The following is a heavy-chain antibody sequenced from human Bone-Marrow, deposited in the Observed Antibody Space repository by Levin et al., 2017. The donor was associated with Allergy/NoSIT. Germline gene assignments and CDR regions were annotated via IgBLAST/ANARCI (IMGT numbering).Heavy chain of an antibody. D-gene: IGHD1-26*01. J-gene: IGHJ4*02. CDR3: ARAMPGGPYYFDL. CDR2: EWYDGSDK. V-gene: IGHV3-33*08. Sequence: GGSLRLSCEASGFSFKFSSSGVHWVRQAPGKGLEWVAVEWYDGSDKYYADSVKGRCTVSRDGSKSTVSLEMNSLRVEDTAVYYCARAMPGGPYYFDLWGQGTLVTV. CDR1: GFSFKFSSSG.